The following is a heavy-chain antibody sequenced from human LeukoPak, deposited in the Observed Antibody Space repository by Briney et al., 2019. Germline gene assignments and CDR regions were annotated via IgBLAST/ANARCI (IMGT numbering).Heavy chain of an antibody. Sequence: PGGSLRLSCAASGFTFSRYNMHWVRQATGKGLEWVSPIGTAGDTYYPGSVKGRFTISREDAKISLYLQMNSLRAEDTALYYCANTGNSRGAYWGQGTLVTVSS. J-gene: IGHJ4*02. CDR2: IGTAGDT. CDR3: ANTGNSRGAY. D-gene: IGHD1/OR15-1a*01. CDR1: GFTFSRYN. V-gene: IGHV3-13*01.